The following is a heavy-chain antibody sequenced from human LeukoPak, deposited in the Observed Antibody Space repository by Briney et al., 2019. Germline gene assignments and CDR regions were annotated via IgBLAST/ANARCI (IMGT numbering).Heavy chain of an antibody. Sequence: SETLSLTCAVYGGSFSGYYWSWIRQSPGKGLEWIGEINHSGSTNYNPSLKSRLTISVDTSKNQFSLTLSSVTAADTAMYFCARRLYSSGWYYYYMDVWGKGTRVTVSS. CDR1: GGSFSGYY. CDR2: INHSGST. CDR3: ARRLYSSGWYYYYMDV. J-gene: IGHJ6*03. V-gene: IGHV4-34*01. D-gene: IGHD6-19*01.